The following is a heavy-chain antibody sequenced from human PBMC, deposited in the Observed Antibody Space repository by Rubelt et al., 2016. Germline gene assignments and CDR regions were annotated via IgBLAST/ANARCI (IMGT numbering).Heavy chain of an antibody. Sequence: EVQLVESGGGLVQPGGSLRLSCAASGFTFSSYDMHWVRQATGKGLEWVSAIGTAGDPYYPGSVKVRFTISREKGKNSLELQMNSLRAGDTALYYRARAHSDGAFDIWGQGTMVTVSS. V-gene: IGHV3-13*05. CDR2: IGTAGDP. J-gene: IGHJ3*02. CDR3: ARAHSDGAFDI. CDR1: GFTFSSYD. D-gene: IGHD5-24*01.